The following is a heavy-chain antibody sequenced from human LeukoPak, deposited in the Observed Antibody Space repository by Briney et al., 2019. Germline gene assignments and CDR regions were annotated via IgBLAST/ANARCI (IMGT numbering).Heavy chain of an antibody. CDR2: IYTSGST. J-gene: IGHJ4*02. CDR3: AREGYFYGSGSYNLDY. CDR1: GGSISSGSYY. D-gene: IGHD3-10*01. V-gene: IGHV4-61*02. Sequence: SQTLSLTCTVSGGSISSGSYYWRWIRQPAGKGLEWIARIYTSGSTNYNPSLKSRVTISVNTSKNQFSLNLSSVTAADTAVYYCAREGYFYGSGSYNLDYWGQGTLVTVSS.